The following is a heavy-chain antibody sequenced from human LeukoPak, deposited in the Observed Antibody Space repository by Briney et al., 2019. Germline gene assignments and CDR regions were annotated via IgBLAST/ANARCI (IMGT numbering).Heavy chain of an antibody. CDR1: GGSFSGYY. V-gene: IGHV4-34*01. CDR3: ASLYYDFWSGFTYYFDY. D-gene: IGHD3-3*01. J-gene: IGHJ4*02. Sequence: SETLSLTCVVYGGSFSGYYWSWIRQPPGKGLEWIGEINHSGSTNYNPSLKSRVTISVDTSKNQFSLKLSSVTAADTAVYYCASLYYDFWSGFTYYFDYWGQGTLVTVSS. CDR2: INHSGST.